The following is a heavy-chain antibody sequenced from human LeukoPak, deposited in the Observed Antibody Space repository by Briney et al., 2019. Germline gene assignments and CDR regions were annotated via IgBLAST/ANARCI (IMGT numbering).Heavy chain of an antibody. J-gene: IGHJ4*02. D-gene: IGHD6-19*01. V-gene: IGHV3-66*01. CDR1: GFTVSSNY. CDR2: IYSGGST. CDR3: ARGPAGSGWYSDPPFDY. Sequence: GGSLRLSCAASGFTVSSNYMSWVRQAPGKGLEWVSVIYSGGSTYYADSVKGRFTISRDNSKNTLYLQMNSLRAEDTAVYYCARGPAGSGWYSDPPFDYWGQGTLVTVSS.